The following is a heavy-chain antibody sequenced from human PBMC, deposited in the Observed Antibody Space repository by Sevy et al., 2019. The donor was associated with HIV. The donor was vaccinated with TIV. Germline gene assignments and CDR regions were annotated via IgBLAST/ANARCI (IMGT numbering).Heavy chain of an antibody. Sequence: AGSLRLSCAASGFTFSSYSMNWVRQAPGKELEWVSSIRTSSSYIYYADSVKGRFTISRDNAKNSLYLQMNSLRAEDTAVYYCARDEVGGSYWEFDDWGQGTLVTVSS. CDR2: IRTSSSYI. CDR1: GFTFSSYS. J-gene: IGHJ4*02. CDR3: ARDEVGGSYWEFDD. V-gene: IGHV3-21*01. D-gene: IGHD1-26*01.